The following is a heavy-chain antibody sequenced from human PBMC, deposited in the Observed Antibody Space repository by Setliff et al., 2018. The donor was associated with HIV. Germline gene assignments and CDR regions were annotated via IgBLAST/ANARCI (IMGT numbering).Heavy chain of an antibody. J-gene: IGHJ4*02. V-gene: IGHV1-2*02. CDR1: GYTFSGNY. Sequence: ASVKVSCKASGYTFSGNYIHWVRQAPGQGLEWMGWINPNTGLTNYALKFQGRVTMTRDTSITTAYMELSRLRSDDTAVYYCVTSPGSFTSVDETEAGDYWGQGTLVTVSS. D-gene: IGHD6-25*01. CDR3: VTSPGSFTSVDETEAGDY. CDR2: INPNTGLT.